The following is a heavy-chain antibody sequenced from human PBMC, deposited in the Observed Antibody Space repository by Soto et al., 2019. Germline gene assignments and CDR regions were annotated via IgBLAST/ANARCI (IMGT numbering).Heavy chain of an antibody. J-gene: IGHJ4*02. V-gene: IGHV1-2*02. Sequence: ASVKVSCKASGYTFTVYYMHCVLQAPLQGLEWMGCINPNSGGTNYAQKFQGRVTMTRDTSISTAYMELSRPRSDDTAVYYCAVLMLVGATGTEVDYWGQGTLVTVSS. D-gene: IGHD1-26*01. CDR3: AVLMLVGATGTEVDY. CDR1: GYTFTVYY. CDR2: INPNSGGT.